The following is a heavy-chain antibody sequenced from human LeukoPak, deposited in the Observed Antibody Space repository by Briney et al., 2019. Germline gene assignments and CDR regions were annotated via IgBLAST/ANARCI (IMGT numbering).Heavy chain of an antibody. CDR3: VKNSGWYCLDY. J-gene: IGHJ4*02. V-gene: IGHV3-7*03. CDR1: GFSFSNYW. D-gene: IGHD6-13*01. CDR2: INGDGSHS. Sequence: GGSLRLSCAASGFSFSNYWMTWVRQAPGKGLERVADINGDGSHSYCVDSVKGRFTLSRDNAKSSLFLQMNSLRAEDTAAYYCVKNSGWYCLDYWGQGTLVTVSS.